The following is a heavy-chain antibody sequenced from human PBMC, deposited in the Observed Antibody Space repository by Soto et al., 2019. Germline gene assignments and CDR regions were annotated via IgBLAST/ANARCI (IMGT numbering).Heavy chain of an antibody. Sequence: QVQLVESGGGVVQPGRSLRLSCAASGFTFSSYGMHWVRQAPGKGLEWVAVIWYDGSNKYYADSVKGRFTISRDNSKNTLYLQMNSRSAEDTAVYYFAREGGYDFWSGYDFDYWGQGTLVTVSS. CDR1: GFTFSSYG. CDR3: AREGGYDFWSGYDFDY. V-gene: IGHV3-33*01. J-gene: IGHJ4*02. D-gene: IGHD3-3*01. CDR2: IWYDGSNK.